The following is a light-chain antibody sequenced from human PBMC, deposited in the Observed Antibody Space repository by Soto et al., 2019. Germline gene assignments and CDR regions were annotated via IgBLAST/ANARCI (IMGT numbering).Light chain of an antibody. CDR2: SSN. V-gene: IGLV1-44*01. CDR3: AARDDSLEGVV. Sequence: QSVLTQPPSASGTPGQRVTISCSGSNSDIGSNTVSWYQHLAGTAPKLLIYSSNQRPSGVPDRFCGAKSGTSASLAISGLQSEDEAGYYCAARDDSLEGVVFGGGTKLTVL. J-gene: IGLJ2*01. CDR1: NSDIGSNT.